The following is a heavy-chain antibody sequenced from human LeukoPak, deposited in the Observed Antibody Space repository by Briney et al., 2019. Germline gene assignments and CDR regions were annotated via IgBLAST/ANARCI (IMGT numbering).Heavy chain of an antibody. D-gene: IGHD3-10*01. CDR1: GDSISSGDYY. Sequence: SETLSLTCTVSGDSISSGDYYWSWIRQPAGKGLEWIGRISSSGSTNYNPSLKSRVTISVDTSKNQFSLKLSSVTAADTAVYYCARVPSNTYYYGSGSYYNPPDYYYYMDVWGKGTTVTVSS. J-gene: IGHJ6*03. V-gene: IGHV4-61*02. CDR3: ARVPSNTYYYGSGSYYNPPDYYYYMDV. CDR2: ISSSGST.